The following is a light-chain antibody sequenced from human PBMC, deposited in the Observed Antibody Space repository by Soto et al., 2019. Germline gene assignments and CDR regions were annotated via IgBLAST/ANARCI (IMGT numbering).Light chain of an antibody. Sequence: DIQMTQSPSSLSASVGDRVTITCRASESIARHLNWYQQKPGKAPKLLIYAASSLQNGVPSRFRGGGSGTDFTLTISTLQPEDFATYYCQQSYSALSITCGRGTRLEIK. CDR1: ESIARH. V-gene: IGKV1-39*01. CDR3: QQSYSALSIT. J-gene: IGKJ5*01. CDR2: AAS.